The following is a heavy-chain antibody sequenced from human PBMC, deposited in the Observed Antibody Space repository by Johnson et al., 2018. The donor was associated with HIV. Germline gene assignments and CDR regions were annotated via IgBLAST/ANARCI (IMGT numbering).Heavy chain of an antibody. CDR3: AKSTQASILRESGPYGAFDI. D-gene: IGHD3-10*01. J-gene: IGHJ3*02. CDR2: IRYDGSNK. V-gene: IGHV3-30*02. CDR1: GFTFSSYG. Sequence: QVQLVESGGGVVQPGGSLRLSCAASGFTFSSYGMHWVRQAPGKGLEWVAFIRYDGSNKYYPDSVQGRFPISRDNSKNTLYLQMDSLRPEDTALYYCAKSTQASILRESGPYGAFDIWGRGTMVTVSS.